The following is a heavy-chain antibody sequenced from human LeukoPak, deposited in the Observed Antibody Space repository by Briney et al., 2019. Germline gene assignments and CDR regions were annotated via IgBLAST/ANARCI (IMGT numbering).Heavy chain of an antibody. CDR2: IYPGDSDT. V-gene: IGHV5-51*01. CDR3: ARHGGGYCRSTSCYLFDR. CDR1: GYSFTTYW. J-gene: IGHJ5*02. D-gene: IGHD2-2*01. Sequence: GESLKISCKASGYSFTTYWIGWVRQMPGKGLEWMGIIYPGDSDTRYSPSFQGQVTISADKSISTAYLQWSSLKASDTAMYYCARHGGGYCRSTSCYLFDRWAQGTLVTVSS.